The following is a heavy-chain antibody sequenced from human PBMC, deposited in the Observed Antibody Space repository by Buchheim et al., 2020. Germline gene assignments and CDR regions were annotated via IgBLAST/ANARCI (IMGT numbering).Heavy chain of an antibody. CDR1: GFTFSTYD. J-gene: IGHJ4*02. CDR3: AKIKDYVWGSYQYYFDY. CDR2: IGGSGGST. V-gene: IGHV3-23*01. D-gene: IGHD3-16*02. Sequence: EVQLLESGGDLVQPGGSLRLSCAASGFTFSTYDMTWVRQAPGKGLEWVSTIGGSGGSTYYVDSVKGWFTISRDNSKNTLYLQMNSLRAEDTAVYYCAKIKDYVWGSYQYYFDYWGQGTL.